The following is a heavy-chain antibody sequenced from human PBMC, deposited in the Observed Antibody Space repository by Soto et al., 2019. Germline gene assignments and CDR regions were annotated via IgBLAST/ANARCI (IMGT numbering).Heavy chain of an antibody. J-gene: IGHJ4*02. Sequence: GGSLRLSCAASGFTFSSYGMHWVRQAPDKGLEWVAVIWYDGSNKYYADSVKGRFTISRDNSKNTLYLQMNSLRAEDTAVYYCARDAGGTGTTQIDYWGQGTLVTVSS. D-gene: IGHD1-1*01. CDR3: ARDAGGTGTTQIDY. CDR1: GFTFSSYG. CDR2: IWYDGSNK. V-gene: IGHV3-33*01.